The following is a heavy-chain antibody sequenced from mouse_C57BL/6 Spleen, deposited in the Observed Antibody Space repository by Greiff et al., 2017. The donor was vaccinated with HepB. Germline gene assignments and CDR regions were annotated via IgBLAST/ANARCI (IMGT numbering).Heavy chain of an antibody. CDR1: GYTFTSYW. V-gene: IGHV1-69*01. J-gene: IGHJ2*01. D-gene: IGHD2-4*01. Sequence: QVQLQQPGAELVMPGASVKLSCKASGYTFTSYWMHWVKQRPGQGLEWIGEIDPSDSYTNYNQKFKGKSTLTVDKSSSTAYMQLSSLTSEDSAVYYCARGGPDYDGRNFDYWGQGTTLTVSS. CDR2: IDPSDSYT. CDR3: ARGGPDYDGRNFDY.